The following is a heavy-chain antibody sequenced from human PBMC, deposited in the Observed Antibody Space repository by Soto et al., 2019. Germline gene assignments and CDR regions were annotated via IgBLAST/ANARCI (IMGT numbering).Heavy chain of an antibody. CDR1: GGSISSGGYY. D-gene: IGHD6-19*01. V-gene: IGHV4-31*03. CDR3: AREGRSSGWYYDY. Sequence: QVQLQESGPGLVKPSQTLSLTCTVSGGSISSGGYYWSWIRQHPGKGLEWIGYIYYSGSTYYNPSLNSRVTISVDTSKNQFSLKLSSVTAADTAVYYCAREGRSSGWYYDYWGQGTLVTVSS. CDR2: IYYSGST. J-gene: IGHJ4*02.